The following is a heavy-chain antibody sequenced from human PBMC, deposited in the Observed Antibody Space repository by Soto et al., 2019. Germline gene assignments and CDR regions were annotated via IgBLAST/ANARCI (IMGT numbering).Heavy chain of an antibody. Sequence: QITLKESGPTLVKPTQTLTLTCTFSGFSLSTTGVGVGWIRQPPGKALEWLALIYWDDDKRYSPSLKSRLTIAKDTFKNQVVLTMAYMDPVDTATYYCVQSRCGGDGLQSYSSRSYYGLDVWGQGTTVTVSS. J-gene: IGHJ6*02. CDR2: IYWDDDK. CDR1: GFSLSTTGVG. CDR3: VQSRCGGDGLQSYSSRSYYGLDV. V-gene: IGHV2-5*02. D-gene: IGHD2-21*01.